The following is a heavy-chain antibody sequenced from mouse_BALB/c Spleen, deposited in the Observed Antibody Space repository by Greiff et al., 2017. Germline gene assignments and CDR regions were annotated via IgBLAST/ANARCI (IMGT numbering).Heavy chain of an antibody. D-gene: IGHD2-4*01. CDR3: ARQEDYDGFAY. J-gene: IGHJ3*01. V-gene: IGHV5-6-2*01. CDR2: INSNGGST. Sequence: EVMLVESGGGLVKLGGSLKLSCAASGFTFSSYYMSWVRQTPEKRLELVAAINSNGGSTYYPDTVKGRFTISRDNAKNTLYLQMSSLKSEDTALYYCARQEDYDGFAYWGQGTLVTVSA. CDR1: GFTFSSYY.